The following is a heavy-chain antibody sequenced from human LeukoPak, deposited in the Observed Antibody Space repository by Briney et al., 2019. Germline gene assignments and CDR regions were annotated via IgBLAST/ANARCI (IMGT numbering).Heavy chain of an antibody. D-gene: IGHD3-22*01. CDR2: ISGSGGST. Sequence: GGSLRLSCAASGFTFSNYAMTWVRQAPGKGLEWVSAISGSGGSTYYADSVKGRFTISRDNSKNTLYLQMNSLRAEDTAIYYCATSMSDYYDSSGPLGDWGQGTLVTVSS. CDR3: ATSMSDYYDSSGPLGD. CDR1: GFTFSNYA. J-gene: IGHJ4*02. V-gene: IGHV3-23*01.